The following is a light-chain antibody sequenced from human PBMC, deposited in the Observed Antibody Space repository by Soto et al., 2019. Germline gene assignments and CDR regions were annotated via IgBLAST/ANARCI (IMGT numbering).Light chain of an antibody. J-gene: IGLJ3*02. CDR2: AND. CDR3: SPWDDRLSVV. V-gene: IGLV1-47*02. Sequence: QLVLTQPPSASGTPGQTVTISCSGSRTNIGTNYVYWYQQFPGTAPKLLIFANDKRPSGVPERFSASKSGTSASLAISGLRSEDEAEYFCSPWDDRLSVVFGGGTKVTVL. CDR1: RTNIGTNY.